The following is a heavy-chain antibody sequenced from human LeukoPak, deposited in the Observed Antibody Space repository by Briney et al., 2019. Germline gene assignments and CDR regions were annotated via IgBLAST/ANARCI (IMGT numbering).Heavy chain of an antibody. D-gene: IGHD6-19*01. Sequence: GGSLRLSCAASGFAFSSYSMNWVRQAPGKGLEWVSSISGSSTYIYSANSLKGRFSISRDNAKNTLYLQMNSLRAEDTAVYYCARDLEIAVAGTGWFDPWGQGTLVTVSS. J-gene: IGHJ5*02. V-gene: IGHV3-21*01. CDR1: GFAFSSYS. CDR3: ARDLEIAVAGTGWFDP. CDR2: ISGSSTYI.